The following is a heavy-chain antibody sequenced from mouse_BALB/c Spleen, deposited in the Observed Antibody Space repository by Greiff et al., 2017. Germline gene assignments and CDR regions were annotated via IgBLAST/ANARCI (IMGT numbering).Heavy chain of an antibody. D-gene: IGHD2-2*01. CDR3: ARHDGYDPFDY. V-gene: IGHV5-6*01. CDR1: GFTFSSYG. CDR2: ISSGGSYT. J-gene: IGHJ2*01. Sequence: EVKLMESGGDLVKPGGSLKLSCAASGFTFSSYGMSWVRQTPDKRLEWVATISSGGSYTYYPDSVKGRFTNSRDNAKNTLYLQMSSLKSEDTAMYYCARHDGYDPFDYWGQGTTLTVSS.